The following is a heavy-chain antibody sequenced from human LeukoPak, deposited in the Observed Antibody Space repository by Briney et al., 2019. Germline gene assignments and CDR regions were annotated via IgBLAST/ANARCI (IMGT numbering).Heavy chain of an antibody. Sequence: SETLSLTCTVSGGSISSYYWSWIRQPPGKGLEWIGYIYYSGSTNYNPSLKSRVTISVDTSKNQFSLKLSSVTAADTAVYYCARSHGDYGFYYYYYYMDVWGKGTTVTISS. CDR3: ARSHGDYGFYYYYYYMDV. V-gene: IGHV4-59*12. CDR2: IYYSGST. J-gene: IGHJ6*03. D-gene: IGHD4-17*01. CDR1: GGSISSYY.